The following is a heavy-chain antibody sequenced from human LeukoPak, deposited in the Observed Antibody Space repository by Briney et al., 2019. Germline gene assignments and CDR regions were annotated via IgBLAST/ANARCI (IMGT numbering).Heavy chain of an antibody. J-gene: IGHJ5*02. CDR3: ARVTAAAGKGLTPNWFDP. D-gene: IGHD6-13*01. Sequence: SETLSLTCTVSGGSISSYYWSWIRQPAGKGLEWIGRIYTSGSTNYNPSLKSRVTMSVDTSKNQFSLKLSSVTAADTAVYYCARVTAAAGKGLTPNWFDPWGQGTLVTVSS. CDR2: IYTSGST. CDR1: GGSISSYY. V-gene: IGHV4-4*07.